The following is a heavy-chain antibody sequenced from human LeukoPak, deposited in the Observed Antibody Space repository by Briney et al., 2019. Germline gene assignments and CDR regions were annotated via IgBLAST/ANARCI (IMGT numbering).Heavy chain of an antibody. CDR3: ARHYSVIRFDN. J-gene: IGHJ4*02. CDR2: IYYSGST. CDR1: GGSISSYY. V-gene: IGHV4-59*08. D-gene: IGHD2-21*01. Sequence: SETLSLTCTVSGGSISSYYWSWLRQPPGKGLEWIGYIYYSGSTNYNPSLKSRVTISLDTSKNQFSLKLSSVTAADTAVYYCARHYSVIRFDNWGQGTLVTVSS.